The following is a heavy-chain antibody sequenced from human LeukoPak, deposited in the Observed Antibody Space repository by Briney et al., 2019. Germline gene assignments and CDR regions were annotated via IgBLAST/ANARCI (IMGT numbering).Heavy chain of an antibody. V-gene: IGHV4-39*01. Sequence: SETLSLTCTVSGGSISSSSYYWGWIRQPPGKGLEWIGSIYYSGSTYYNPSLKSRVTISVDTPKNQFSLKLSSVPAADTAVYYCAIRVATINYYYYYMDVWGKGTTVTVSS. D-gene: IGHD5-12*01. CDR2: IYYSGST. CDR3: AIRVATINYYYYYMDV. CDR1: GGSISSSSYY. J-gene: IGHJ6*03.